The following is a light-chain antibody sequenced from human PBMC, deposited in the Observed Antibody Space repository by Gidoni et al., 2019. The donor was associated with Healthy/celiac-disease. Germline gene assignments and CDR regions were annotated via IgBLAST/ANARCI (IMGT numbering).Light chain of an antibody. J-gene: IGLJ2*01. V-gene: IGLV2-8*01. Sequence: QPARTQLPPAPGSPGHPVPISCTGTSSDVGGYNYVSWYQQHPGKAPKLMIYEVSKRPSGVPDRFSGSKSGNTASLTVSGLQAEDEADYYCSSYAGSNNLVFGGGTKLTVL. CDR2: EVS. CDR1: SSDVGGYNY. CDR3: SSYAGSNNLV.